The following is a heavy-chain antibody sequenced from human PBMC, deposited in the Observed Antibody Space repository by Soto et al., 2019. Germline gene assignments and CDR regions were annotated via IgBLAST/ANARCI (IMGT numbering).Heavy chain of an antibody. V-gene: IGHV4-59*12. Sequence: QLQLQESGPGLVKPSETLSLTCTVSDGSISSYYWSWIRQPPGKGLEWIGYVYSNGDTSFNPSLKTRVTISVDTSRNRFSLWLNSVTAADTAVYYCARRITGDPHFDLWGRGTLVTVS. CDR2: VYSNGDT. CDR1: DGSISSYY. CDR3: ARRITGDPHFDL. J-gene: IGHJ2*01. D-gene: IGHD1-20*01.